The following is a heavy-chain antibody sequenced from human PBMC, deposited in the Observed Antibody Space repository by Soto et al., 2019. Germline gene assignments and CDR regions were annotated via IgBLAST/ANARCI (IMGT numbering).Heavy chain of an antibody. J-gene: IGHJ4*01. CDR3: TTESYSTIIVVRFDY. V-gene: IGHV3-15*07. CDR1: GVTFINAW. Sequence: GGSKRLSYAASGVTFINAWINWIRKDPGKGLEWVCRIKSKTDGGTTDVAASVKGRFAISRDDSKNMVYLQMNSLKTEDTGIYYFTTESYSTIIVVRFDYWGHGTLVTVSS. D-gene: IGHD2-2*01. CDR2: IKSKTDGGTT.